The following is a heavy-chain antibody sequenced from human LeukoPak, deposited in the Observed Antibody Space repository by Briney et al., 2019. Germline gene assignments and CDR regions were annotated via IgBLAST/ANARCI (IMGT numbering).Heavy chain of an antibody. Sequence: GGSLRLSCAASGFTVSSNYMSWVRQAPGKGLEWVSVIYSGGSTYYADSVKGRFTISRDNSKNTLYLQMNSLRAEDTAVYYCARVEWFGEYRDLEYFQHWGQGTLVTVSS. V-gene: IGHV3-53*01. CDR2: IYSGGST. J-gene: IGHJ1*01. D-gene: IGHD3-10*01. CDR1: GFTVSSNY. CDR3: ARVEWFGEYRDLEYFQH.